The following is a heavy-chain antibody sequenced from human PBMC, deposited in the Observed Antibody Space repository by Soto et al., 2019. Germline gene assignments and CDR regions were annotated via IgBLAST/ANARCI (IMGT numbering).Heavy chain of an antibody. CDR2: IYTSGTT. V-gene: IGHV4-4*07. CDR3: AREDYYDTGYYVV. Sequence: SETLSLTCTAYGRSMSGYYWSWIRQPAGERLEWIGRIYTSGTTDFNPSLKGRVTMSVDTSKNQFSLKLTSVTAADTALYYCAREDYYDTGYYVVWGQGTQVTVSS. CDR1: GRSMSGYY. D-gene: IGHD3-9*01. J-gene: IGHJ4*02.